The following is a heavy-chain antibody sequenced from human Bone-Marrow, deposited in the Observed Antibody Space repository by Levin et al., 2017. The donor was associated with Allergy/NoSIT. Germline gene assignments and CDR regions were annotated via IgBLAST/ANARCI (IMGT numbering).Heavy chain of an antibody. Sequence: GESLKISCKGSGYSFTSYWIGWVRQMPGKGLEWMGIIYPGDSDTRYSPSFQGQVTISADKSISTAYLQWSSLKASDTAMYYCARPDTLRYCSGGSCYASDAFDIWGQGTMVTVSS. CDR1: GYSFTSYW. J-gene: IGHJ3*02. V-gene: IGHV5-51*01. CDR3: ARPDTLRYCSGGSCYASDAFDI. CDR2: IYPGDSDT. D-gene: IGHD2-15*01.